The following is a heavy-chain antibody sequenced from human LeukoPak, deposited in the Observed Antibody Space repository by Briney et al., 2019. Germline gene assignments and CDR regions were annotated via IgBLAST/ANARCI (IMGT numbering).Heavy chain of an antibody. D-gene: IGHD3-22*01. Sequence: ASVKVSCKASGYTFTDFYMLWVRQAPGQGLEWMGWINPNSGGTDYAQKFQGRVTMTRDTSTSTAYMELSRLRSDDTAVYYCARAGPFYDSSPFDYWGQGTLVTVSS. CDR1: GYTFTDFY. V-gene: IGHV1-2*02. J-gene: IGHJ4*02. CDR2: INPNSGGT. CDR3: ARAGPFYDSSPFDY.